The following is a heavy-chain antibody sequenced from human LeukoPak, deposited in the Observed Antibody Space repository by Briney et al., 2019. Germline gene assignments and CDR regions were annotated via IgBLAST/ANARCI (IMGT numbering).Heavy chain of an antibody. CDR3: AKTIIAARPFKAFDY. CDR2: ISGSGGST. V-gene: IGHV3-23*01. CDR1: GFTFSSYA. J-gene: IGHJ4*02. Sequence: GGSLRLSCAASGFTFSSYAMSWVRQAPGKGLEWVSAISGSGGSTYYADSVKGRFTTSRDNSKNTLYLQMNSLRAEDTAVYYCAKTIIAARPFKAFDYWGQGTLVTVSS. D-gene: IGHD6-6*01.